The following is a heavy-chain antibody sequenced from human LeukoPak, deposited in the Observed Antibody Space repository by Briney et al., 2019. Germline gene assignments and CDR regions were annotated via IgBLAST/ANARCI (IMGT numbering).Heavy chain of an antibody. CDR1: GGSISSYY. J-gene: IGHJ6*02. CDR3: ARDPSSYDFWSGYSPYGMDV. CDR2: IYTSGST. Sequence: SSETLSLTCTVSGGSISSYYWSWIRQPAGKGLEWIGRIYTSGSTNYNPSLKSRVTMSVDTSKNQFSLKLSSVTAADTAVYYCARDPSSYDFWSGYSPYGMDVWGQGTTVTVSS. V-gene: IGHV4-4*07. D-gene: IGHD3-3*01.